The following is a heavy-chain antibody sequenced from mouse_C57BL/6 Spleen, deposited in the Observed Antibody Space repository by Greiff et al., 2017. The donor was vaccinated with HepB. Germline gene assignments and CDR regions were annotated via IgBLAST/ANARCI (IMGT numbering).Heavy chain of an antibody. CDR2: IYPGDGDT. J-gene: IGHJ2*01. CDR1: GYAFSSSW. V-gene: IGHV1-82*01. Sequence: QVQLQQSGPELVKPGASVKISCKASGYAFSSSWMNWVKQRPGKGLEWIGRIYPGDGDTNYNGKFKGKATLTADKSSSTAYMQLSSLTSEDSAVYFCARSPITTVVKGDYWGQGTTLTVSS. D-gene: IGHD1-1*01. CDR3: ARSPITTVVKGDY.